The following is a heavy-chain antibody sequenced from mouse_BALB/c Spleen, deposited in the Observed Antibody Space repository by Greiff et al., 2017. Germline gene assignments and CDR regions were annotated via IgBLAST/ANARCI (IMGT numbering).Heavy chain of an antibody. V-gene: IGHV5-17*02. CDR3: ARSGGYDYFDY. Sequence: EVKLVESGGGLVQPGGSRKLSCAASGFTFSSFGMHWVRQAPEKGLEWVAYISSGSSTIYYADTVKGRFTISRDNPKNTLFLQMTSLRSEDTAMYYCARSGGYDYFDYWGQGTTLTVSS. CDR2: ISSGSSTI. CDR1: GFTFSSFG. J-gene: IGHJ2*01. D-gene: IGHD2-2*01.